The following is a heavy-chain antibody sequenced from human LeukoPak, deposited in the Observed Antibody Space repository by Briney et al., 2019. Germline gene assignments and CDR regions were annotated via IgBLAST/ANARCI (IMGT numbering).Heavy chain of an antibody. CDR1: GYTLNKFG. J-gene: IGHJ4*02. V-gene: IGHV1-18*01. Sequence: GASVKVSCKASGYTLNKFGMSWVRQAPGQGLEWLGWINTYNGKTKLVEKFQGRVTMTTDTSTSTVYMELTSLITDDTAVYLCARDTPHHMKRFDYWGQGTLVTVSS. CDR2: INTYNGKT. CDR3: ARDTPHHMKRFDY. D-gene: IGHD2-21*01.